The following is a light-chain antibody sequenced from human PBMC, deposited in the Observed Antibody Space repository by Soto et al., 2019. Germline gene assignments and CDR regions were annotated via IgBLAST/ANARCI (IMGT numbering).Light chain of an antibody. V-gene: IGLV1-51*01. CDR3: GTWDSSLSAVV. CDR1: SSNIGNNY. Sequence: VLTQPPSVSAAPGQKVTISCSGSSSNIGNNYVSWYQQFPGTAPKLLIYDNNKRPSGILDRFSGSKSGTSATLGITGLQTGDEADYYCGTWDSSLSAVVFGGGTKLTVL. CDR2: DNN. J-gene: IGLJ2*01.